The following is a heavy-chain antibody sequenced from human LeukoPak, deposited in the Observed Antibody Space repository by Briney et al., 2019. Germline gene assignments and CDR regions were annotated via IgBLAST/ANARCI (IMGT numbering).Heavy chain of an antibody. J-gene: IGHJ5*02. CDR1: GGSISSSSYY. CDR3: ASGDIVVVVAATPSYWFDP. CDR2: IYYSGST. Sequence: PSETLSLTCTVSGGSISSSSYYWGWIRQPPGKGLEWIGSIYYSGSTYYNPSLKSRVTISVDTSKNQFSLKLSSVTAADTAVYYCASGDIVVVVAATPSYWFDPWGQGTLVTVSS. V-gene: IGHV4-39*01. D-gene: IGHD2-15*01.